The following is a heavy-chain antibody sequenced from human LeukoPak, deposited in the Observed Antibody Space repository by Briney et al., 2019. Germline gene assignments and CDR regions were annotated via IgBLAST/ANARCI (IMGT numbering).Heavy chain of an antibody. CDR2: IYYSGST. J-gene: IGHJ4*02. CDR3: ARVKDHTIDY. CDR1: GGSISSYY. Sequence: SETLSLTCTVSGGSISSYYWSWIQQPPGKGLEWIGYIYYSGSTNYNPSLKSRVTISVDTSKNQFSLKLSSVTAADTAVYYCARVKDHTIDYWGQGTLVTVSS. V-gene: IGHV4-59*01. D-gene: IGHD1-14*01.